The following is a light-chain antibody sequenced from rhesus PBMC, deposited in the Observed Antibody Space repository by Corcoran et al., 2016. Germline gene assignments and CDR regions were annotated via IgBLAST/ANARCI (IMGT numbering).Light chain of an antibody. CDR3: QHGYGTPFT. CDR1: ENVNNY. CDR2: KAF. V-gene: IGKV1-74*01. Sequence: DIQMTQSPSSLSASVGDRVTITCRASENVNNYLNWYQQKPGKPPKLLIYKAFTLQSGVPSRFSGSGSGTDYTFTISSLQLDDVATYFCQHGYGTPFTFGPGTKLDIK. J-gene: IGKJ3*01.